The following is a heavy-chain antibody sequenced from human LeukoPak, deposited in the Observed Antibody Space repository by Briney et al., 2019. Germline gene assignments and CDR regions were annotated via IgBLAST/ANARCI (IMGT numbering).Heavy chain of an antibody. V-gene: IGHV3-30*18. CDR1: GFTFSSYG. D-gene: IGHD6-13*01. CDR2: ISFDGSNK. Sequence: GRSLRLSCAASGFTFSSYGMHWVRQAPGKGLEGVAVISFDGSNKYCSDSVKGRFTISRDNSKNTLYLQMNSLRAEDTAVYYCAKDPIPGRMAAAGTGWFDYWGQGTLVTVSS. CDR3: AKDPIPGRMAAAGTGWFDY. J-gene: IGHJ5*01.